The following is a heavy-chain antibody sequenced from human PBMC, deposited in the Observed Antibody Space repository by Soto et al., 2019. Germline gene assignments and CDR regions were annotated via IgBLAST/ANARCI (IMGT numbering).Heavy chain of an antibody. CDR1: GYTFTSYG. J-gene: IGHJ4*02. D-gene: IGHD1-1*01. V-gene: IGHV1-18*01. CDR3: ARDLVTRLERRDFDY. CDR2: ISAYNGNT. Sequence: ASVKVSCKASGYTFTSYGISWVRQAPGQGLEWMGWISAYNGNTNYAQKLQGRVTMTTDTSTSTAYMELRSLRSDDTAVYSCARDLVTRLERRDFDYWGQGTLVTVSS.